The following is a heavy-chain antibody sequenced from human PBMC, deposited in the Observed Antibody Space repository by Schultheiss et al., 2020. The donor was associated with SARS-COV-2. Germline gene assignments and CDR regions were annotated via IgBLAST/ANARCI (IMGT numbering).Heavy chain of an antibody. D-gene: IGHD1-7*01. CDR1: GYTFTSYA. J-gene: IGHJ6*03. CDR2: INPSGGST. CDR3: ARDLGKLGYYYYMDV. V-gene: IGHV1-46*01. Sequence: ASVKVSCKASGYTFTSYAMHWVRQAPGQGLEWMGIINPSGGSTSYAQKFQGRVTMTRDTSTSTVYMELSSLRSEDTAVYYCARDLGKLGYYYYMDVWGKGTTVTVSS.